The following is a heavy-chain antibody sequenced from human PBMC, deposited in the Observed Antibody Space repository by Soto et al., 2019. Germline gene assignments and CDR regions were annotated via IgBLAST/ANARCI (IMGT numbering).Heavy chain of an antibody. CDR2: MNPGSGDT. CDR1: GYSFTNND. CDR3: ARRTLGSAIGVGDY. J-gene: IGHJ4*02. Sequence: ASVKVSCKASGYSFTNNDVTWVRQATGQGLEWMGWMNPGSGDTGYAQKFQGRVTMTTDTSTSTAYMELRSLRSDDTAIYYCARRTLGSAIGVGDYWGQGTLVTVSS. V-gene: IGHV1-8*01. D-gene: IGHD7-27*01.